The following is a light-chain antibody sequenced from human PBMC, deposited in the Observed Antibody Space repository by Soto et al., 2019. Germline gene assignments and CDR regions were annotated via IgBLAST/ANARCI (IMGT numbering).Light chain of an antibody. V-gene: IGLV2-14*01. Sequence: QSVLTQPASVSGSPGQSITISCIGTSNDVGGYNYVSWYQQHPGKAPKLMIYEVSNRPSGVSNRFSGSKSGNTASLTISGLHADDDADYYCSSYTSSSTHYVFGTGTKVTVL. CDR2: EVS. CDR1: SNDVGGYNY. J-gene: IGLJ1*01. CDR3: SSYTSSSTHYV.